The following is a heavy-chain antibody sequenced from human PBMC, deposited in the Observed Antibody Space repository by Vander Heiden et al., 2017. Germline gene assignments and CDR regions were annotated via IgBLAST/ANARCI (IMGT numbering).Heavy chain of an antibody. D-gene: IGHD7-27*01. CDR3: LPLGILDYYGMDV. Sequence: EVQLVESGGGLVQPGGSLRLPCAASGFTFSSYSMNWVRQAPGKGLEWVSYISSSSSTIYYADSVKGRFTISRDNAKNSLYLQMNSLRDEDTAVYYCLPLGILDYYGMDVWGQGTTVTVSS. J-gene: IGHJ6*02. V-gene: IGHV3-48*02. CDR1: GFTFSSYS. CDR2: ISSSSSTI.